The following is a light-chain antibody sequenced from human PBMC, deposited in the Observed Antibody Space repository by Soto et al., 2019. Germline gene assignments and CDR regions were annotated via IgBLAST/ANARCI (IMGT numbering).Light chain of an antibody. CDR2: EVS. J-gene: IGLJ2*01. V-gene: IGLV2-8*01. CDR1: SRDVGGHDY. CDR3: SSYVTGNSLI. Sequence: QSAPTQPPSASGSPGQSVTISCTGTSRDVGGHDYVSWYQQHPGKAPKLMIYEVSKRPSGVPDRFSGSKSGNTASLTVSGLQAEDEADYYCSSYVTGNSLIFGGGTKVTVL.